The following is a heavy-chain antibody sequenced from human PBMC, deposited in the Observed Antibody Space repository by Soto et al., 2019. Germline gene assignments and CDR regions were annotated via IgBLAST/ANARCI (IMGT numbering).Heavy chain of an antibody. CDR1: GFSLSTSGVG. CDR3: AFRQAYRGSWVSGWFDP. D-gene: IGHD6-13*01. CDR2: LYWDDDK. J-gene: IGHJ5*02. V-gene: IGHV2-5*02. Sequence: QITLKESGPTVVKPTQTLTLTCTFSGFSLSTSGVGVGWIRQPPGKALEWLALLYWDDDKRYSPSLKTRLTINNDTPRNHVDLTMTNMDAVDTDTYSWAFRQAYRGSWVSGWFDPWGQGTLVTVSS.